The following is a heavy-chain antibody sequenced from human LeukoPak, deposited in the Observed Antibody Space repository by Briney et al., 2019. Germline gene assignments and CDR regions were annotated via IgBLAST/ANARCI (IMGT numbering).Heavy chain of an antibody. CDR1: GGSISSSSYY. Sequence: SETLSLTCTVSGGSISSSSYYWGWIRQPPGKGLEWIGSIYYSGSTNYNPSLKSRVTISVDTSKNQFSLKLSSVTAADTAVYYCARVGWGVVFDYWGQGTLVTVSS. D-gene: IGHD3-10*01. CDR2: IYYSGST. CDR3: ARVGWGVVFDY. J-gene: IGHJ4*02. V-gene: IGHV4-39*07.